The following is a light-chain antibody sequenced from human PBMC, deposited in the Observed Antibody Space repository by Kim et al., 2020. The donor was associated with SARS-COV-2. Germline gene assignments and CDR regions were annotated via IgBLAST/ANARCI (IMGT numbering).Light chain of an antibody. CDR2: AAS. J-gene: IGKJ4*01. Sequence: DIQMTQSPSSLSASVGDRVTITCRASQSISSYLNWYQQKPGKAPKLLIYAASSLQSGVPSRFSGSGSGTDFTLTTSSLQPEGFATYYCQQSYRTPLTFGRGTKVEIK. V-gene: IGKV1-39*01. CDR3: QQSYRTPLT. CDR1: QSISSY.